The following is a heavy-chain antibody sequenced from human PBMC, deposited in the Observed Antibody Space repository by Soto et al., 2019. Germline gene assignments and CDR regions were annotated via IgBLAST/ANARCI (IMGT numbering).Heavy chain of an antibody. CDR2: IYYSGST. D-gene: IGHD2-15*01. CDR3: ARERTVVVRYYYYYGMDV. V-gene: IGHV4-30-4*01. CDR1: GGSISSGDYY. J-gene: IGHJ6*02. Sequence: QVQLQESGPGLVKPSQTLSLTCTVSGGSISSGDYYWSWIRQPPGKGLEWIGYIYYSGSTYYNPSLKSRVTISVDTSKNQFSLKLSSVTAADTAVYYCARERTVVVRYYYYYGMDVWGQGTTVTVSS.